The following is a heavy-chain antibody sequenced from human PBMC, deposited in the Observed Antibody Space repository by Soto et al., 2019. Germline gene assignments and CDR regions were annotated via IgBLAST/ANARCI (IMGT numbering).Heavy chain of an antibody. D-gene: IGHD6-13*01. CDR1: GYTFTGYY. Sequence: ASVKVSCKASGYTFTGYYMHWVRKAPGQGLEWMGWINPNSGGTNYAQKFQGWVTMTRDTSISTAYMELSRLRSDDTAVYYCARDGRIAAAGRGLGYWGQGTLVTVSS. J-gene: IGHJ4*02. CDR2: INPNSGGT. CDR3: ARDGRIAAAGRGLGY. V-gene: IGHV1-2*04.